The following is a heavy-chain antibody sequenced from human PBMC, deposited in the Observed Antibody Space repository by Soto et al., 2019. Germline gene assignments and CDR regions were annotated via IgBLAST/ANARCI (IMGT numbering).Heavy chain of an antibody. J-gene: IGHJ5*02. V-gene: IGHV1-46*03. CDR3: ARDEGPYDFWSGYSTKGLLWFGRPTNWFDP. CDR2: INPSGGST. CDR1: GYTFTSYY. D-gene: IGHD3-3*01. Sequence: ASVKVSCKASGYTFTSYYMHWVRQAPGQGLEWMGIINPSGGSTSYAQKFQGRITMTRDTSTSTVHMELSSLRSEDTAVYYCARDEGPYDFWSGYSTKGLLWFGRPTNWFDPWGQGTLVTVSS.